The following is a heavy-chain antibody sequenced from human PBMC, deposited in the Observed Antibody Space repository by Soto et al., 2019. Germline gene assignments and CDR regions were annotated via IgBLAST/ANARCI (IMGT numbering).Heavy chain of an antibody. CDR1: GDSVSSNSAA. CDR2: TYYRSQWYD. V-gene: IGHV6-1*01. Sequence: QVQLQQSGPGLVKPSQTLSLTCVISGDSVSSNSAAWNWIRQSPSRGLEWLGRTYYRSQWYDDYAVSGQGRIIISPDTSKNQFSLQLSSVTPEDTAVYYCARTVARDYYYKGVDVWGQGTTVTVSS. J-gene: IGHJ6*02. D-gene: IGHD6-19*01. CDR3: ARTVARDYYYKGVDV.